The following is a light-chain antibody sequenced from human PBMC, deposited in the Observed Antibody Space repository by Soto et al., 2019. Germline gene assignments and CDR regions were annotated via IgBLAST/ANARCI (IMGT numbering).Light chain of an antibody. CDR1: QSISTW. J-gene: IGKJ1*01. V-gene: IGKV1-5*03. Sequence: DIQMTQSPSTLSASVGDRVTITCRASQSISTWLAWYQQKPGKAPKLLILKASTLESGVPSRFSGSGSGTEFTLTISSLQPDDFATYYCQQYNYYPRAFGQGTKVEIK. CDR3: QQYNYYPRA. CDR2: KAS.